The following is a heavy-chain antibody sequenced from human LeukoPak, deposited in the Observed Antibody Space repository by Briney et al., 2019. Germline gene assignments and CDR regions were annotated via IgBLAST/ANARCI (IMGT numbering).Heavy chain of an antibody. V-gene: IGHV3-23*01. CDR3: AKGSAYADF. J-gene: IGHJ4*02. D-gene: IGHD3-3*01. Sequence: PGGSLRLSCAASGFTFSSYVMSWVRQAPGKGLEWVSTISGSGGSTYYADSVKGRFTISRDNPKNTLSLQMNSLRAEDTAVYYCAKGSAYADFWGQGTLVTVS. CDR2: ISGSGGST. CDR1: GFTFSSYV.